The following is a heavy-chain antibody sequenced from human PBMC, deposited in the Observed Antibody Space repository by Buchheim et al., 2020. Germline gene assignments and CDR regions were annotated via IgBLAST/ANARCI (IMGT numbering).Heavy chain of an antibody. CDR1: GGSISSPDHY. CDR2: IYYSGSA. D-gene: IGHD3-10*01. CDR3: ARAGATAGRDY. V-gene: IGHV4-30-4*01. Sequence: QVQLKESGPGLVKPSQTLSLTCAVSGGSISSPDHYWSWIRQPPGKGLEWIGYIYYSGSAYYNSSLKSRVIISVDTSKNQFSLKLSSVTAADTAVYYCARAGATAGRDYWGQGTL. J-gene: IGHJ4*02.